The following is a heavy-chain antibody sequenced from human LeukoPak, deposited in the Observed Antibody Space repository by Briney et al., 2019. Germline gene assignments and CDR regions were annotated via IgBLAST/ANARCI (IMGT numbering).Heavy chain of an antibody. CDR3: ARGLHCSGGSCYDTTFDY. Sequence: GGSLRLSCAASGFTFSNYAMSWVRQAPGKGLEWVSAISGSGDNTYYADSVKGRFTVSRDNSKNTLYLQMNSLRAEDTAVYYCARGLHCSGGSCYDTTFDYWGQGTLVTVSS. V-gene: IGHV3-23*01. CDR1: GFTFSNYA. D-gene: IGHD2-15*01. J-gene: IGHJ4*02. CDR2: ISGSGDNT.